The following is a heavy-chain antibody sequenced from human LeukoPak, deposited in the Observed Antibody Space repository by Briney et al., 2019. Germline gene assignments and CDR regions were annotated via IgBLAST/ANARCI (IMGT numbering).Heavy chain of an antibody. CDR2: ISYDGSNK. CDR3: AKEHDSSGYYLKDGFDY. CDR1: GFTFNSYG. Sequence: GGSLRLSCAASGFTFNSYGMHWVRQAPGKGLEWVAVISYDGSNKYYADSVKGRFTISRDNAKNSLYLQMNSLRAEDTALYYCAKEHDSSGYYLKDGFDYWGQGTLVTVSS. J-gene: IGHJ4*02. V-gene: IGHV3-30*18. D-gene: IGHD3-22*01.